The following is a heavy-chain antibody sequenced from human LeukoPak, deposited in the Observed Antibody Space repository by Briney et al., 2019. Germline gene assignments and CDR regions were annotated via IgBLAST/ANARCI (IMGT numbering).Heavy chain of an antibody. CDR3: ASSALHYYDSSGYYPYYYYGMDV. Sequence: ASVKVSCKASGGTFISYAISWVRQAPGQGLEWMGGIIPIFGTANYAQKFQGRVTITADESTSTAYMELSSLRSEDTAVYYCASSALHYYDSSGYYPYYYYGMDVWGQGTTVTVSS. V-gene: IGHV1-69*13. CDR1: GGTFISYA. D-gene: IGHD3-22*01. J-gene: IGHJ6*02. CDR2: IIPIFGTA.